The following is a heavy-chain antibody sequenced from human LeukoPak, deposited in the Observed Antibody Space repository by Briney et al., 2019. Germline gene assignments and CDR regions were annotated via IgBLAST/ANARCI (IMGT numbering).Heavy chain of an antibody. CDR1: GLTFSSYW. D-gene: IGHD2-2*01. CDR3: ARTMGFFVVVPAAPDY. CDR2: INSDGSST. J-gene: IGHJ4*02. Sequence: GGSLRLSCAASGLTFSSYWMHWVRQAPGKGLVWVSRINSDGSSTSYADSVKGRFTISRDNAKNTLYLQMNSLRAEDTAVYYCARTMGFFVVVPAAPDYWGQGTLVTVSS. V-gene: IGHV3-74*01.